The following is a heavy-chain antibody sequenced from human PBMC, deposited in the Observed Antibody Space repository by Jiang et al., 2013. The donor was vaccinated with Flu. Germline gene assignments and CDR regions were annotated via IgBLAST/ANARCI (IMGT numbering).Heavy chain of an antibody. CDR1: GYTFTGYY. V-gene: IGHV1-2*02. D-gene: IGHD3-22*01. J-gene: IGHJ4*02. CDR2: INPNSGGT. CDR3: ARGSLNYDSSGYPTSGADLDY. Sequence: GAEVKKPGASVKVSCKASGYTFTGYYMHWVRQAPGQGLEWMGWINPNSGGTNYAQKFQGRVTMTRDTSISTAYMELSRLRSDDTAVYYCARGSLNYDSSGYPTSGADLDYWGQGTLVTVSS.